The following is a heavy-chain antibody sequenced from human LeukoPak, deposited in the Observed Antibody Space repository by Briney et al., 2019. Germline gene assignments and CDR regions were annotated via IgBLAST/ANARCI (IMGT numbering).Heavy chain of an antibody. V-gene: IGHV3-48*03. CDR3: TRYHYDIFTSYSRSFNV. CDR2: ISSSGTTT. D-gene: IGHD3-9*01. J-gene: IGHJ3*01. CDR1: GFTFSSFE. Sequence: GGSLRLSCAASGFTFSSFEMSWVRQAPGKGLEWVSYISSSGTTTHYADSVKGRFSISRDNAKNSLYLQMNSLRAEDTAVYYCTRYHYDIFTSYSRSFNVWGQGTMVTVSS.